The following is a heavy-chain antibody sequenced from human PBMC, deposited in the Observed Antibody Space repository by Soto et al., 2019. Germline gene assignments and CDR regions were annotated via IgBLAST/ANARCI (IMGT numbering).Heavy chain of an antibody. CDR2: INAGNGNT. CDR1: GYTFTSYA. V-gene: IGHV1-3*01. J-gene: IGHJ3*02. CDR3: ARDRGSGWDYDAFDI. D-gene: IGHD6-19*01. Sequence: QVQLVQSGAEVKKPGASVKVSCKASGYTFTSYAMHWVRQAPGQRLEWMGWINAGNGNTKNSQKFQGRITNTRDTSASTAYRELSSLRSEDTAVYYCARDRGSGWDYDAFDIWGQGTMVTVSS.